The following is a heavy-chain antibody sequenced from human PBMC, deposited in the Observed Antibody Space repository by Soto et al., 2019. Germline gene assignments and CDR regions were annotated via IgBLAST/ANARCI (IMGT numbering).Heavy chain of an antibody. D-gene: IGHD6-19*01. CDR3: ASQATGWYPDY. Sequence: QVELQESGPGLVKPSQTLSLTCTVSGGSISSGGYTWSWVRQHPGKGLEWIGYIYDSGSTYYNPSLKSRVTISIDTSKNQFSLKLTSVTAADTAVYYCASQATGWYPDYWGQGTLVTVSS. CDR2: IYDSGST. CDR1: GGSISSGGYT. V-gene: IGHV4-31*03. J-gene: IGHJ4*02.